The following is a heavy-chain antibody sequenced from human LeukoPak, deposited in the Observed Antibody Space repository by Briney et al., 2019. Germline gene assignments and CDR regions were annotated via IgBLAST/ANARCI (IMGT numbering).Heavy chain of an antibody. V-gene: IGHV3-33*01. CDR3: ARDVQYSGSPHFDY. Sequence: GGSLRLSCAASGFTFSSYGMHWVRQAPGKGLEWVAVIWYDGSNKYYADSVKGRFTISRDNSKNTLYLQMNSLRAEDTAVYYCARDVQYSGSPHFDYWGQGTLVTVSS. CDR1: GFTFSSYG. CDR2: IWYDGSNK. J-gene: IGHJ4*02. D-gene: IGHD1-26*01.